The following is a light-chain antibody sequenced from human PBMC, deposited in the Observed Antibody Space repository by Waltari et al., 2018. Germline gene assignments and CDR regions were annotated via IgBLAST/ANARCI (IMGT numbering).Light chain of an antibody. J-gene: IGKJ1*01. Sequence: EIVVTQSPATLSVSPGDRAILTCRTSQTLNNNLAWFQQKPGQSPRLLIYGASARASVVPARFSGSGSGTEFTLTSTSLQSEDFAVYYCQQSHALPPWTFGQGTRV. CDR2: GAS. V-gene: IGKV3-15*01. CDR3: QQSHALPPWT. CDR1: QTLNNN.